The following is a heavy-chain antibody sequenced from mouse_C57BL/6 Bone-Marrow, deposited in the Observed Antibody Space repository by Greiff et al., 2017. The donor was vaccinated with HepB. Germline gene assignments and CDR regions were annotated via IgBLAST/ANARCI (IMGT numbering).Heavy chain of an antibody. Sequence: VQLQQSGAELVRPGASVTLSCKASGYTFTDYEMHWVKQTPVHGLEWIGAIDPETGGTAYNQKFKGKAILTADKSSSTAYMELRSLTSEDSAVYYCARSKGRNTRYFDVWGTGTTVTVSS. V-gene: IGHV1-15*01. J-gene: IGHJ1*03. CDR3: ARSKGRNTRYFDV. CDR1: GYTFTDYE. D-gene: IGHD5-1-1*01. CDR2: IDPETGGT.